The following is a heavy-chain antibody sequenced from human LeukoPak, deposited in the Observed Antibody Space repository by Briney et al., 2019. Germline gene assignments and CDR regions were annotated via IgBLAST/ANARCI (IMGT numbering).Heavy chain of an antibody. CDR2: IYYSGST. V-gene: IGHV4-31*03. Sequence: SQTLSLTCTVSGGSISSGGYYWSWIRQHPGKGLEWIGYIYYSGSTYYNPSLKSRVTISVDTSKNQFSLKLSSVTAADTAVYYCVRVPRAFGGRTEGDAFDIWGQGTMVTVSS. J-gene: IGHJ3*02. CDR3: VRVPRAFGGRTEGDAFDI. D-gene: IGHD3-16*01. CDR1: GGSISSGGYY.